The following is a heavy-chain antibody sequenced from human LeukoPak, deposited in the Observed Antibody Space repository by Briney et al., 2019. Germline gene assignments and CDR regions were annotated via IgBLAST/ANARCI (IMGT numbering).Heavy chain of an antibody. D-gene: IGHD5-18*01. CDR3: AGGYSYAYCFDY. V-gene: IGHV3-53*01. CDR2: IYSGGRT. J-gene: IGHJ4*02. Sequence: GRSLRLSCAASGFTVSSNYMSWVRQAPGKWLEWVSVIYSGGRTYYAGSAKGRSTISRDNSTNTLYLQMNSLRAEDTAVYYCAGGYSYAYCFDYWGQGNLVTVSS. CDR1: GFTVSSNY.